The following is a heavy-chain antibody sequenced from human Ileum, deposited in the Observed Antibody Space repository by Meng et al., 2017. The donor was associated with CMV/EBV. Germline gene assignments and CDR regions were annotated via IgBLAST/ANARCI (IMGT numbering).Heavy chain of an antibody. CDR3: GRVGYCSSTSCYNTGNYFDY. Sequence: ASVKVSCKASGYTFTTYGITWVRQAPGQGLEWMAWISTYNGNTHFAQKFQGRVTVTTDTSTTTAYLELRSLRSDDTAVYYCGRVGYCSSTSCYNTGNYFDYWGQGTLVTVSS. V-gene: IGHV1-18*01. CDR2: ISTYNGNT. J-gene: IGHJ4*02. D-gene: IGHD2-2*01. CDR1: GYTFTTYG.